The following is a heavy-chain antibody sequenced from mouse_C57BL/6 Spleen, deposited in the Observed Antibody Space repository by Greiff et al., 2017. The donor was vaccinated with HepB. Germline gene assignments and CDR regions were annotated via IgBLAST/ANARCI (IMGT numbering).Heavy chain of an antibody. D-gene: IGHD1-1*01. CDR1: GFTFSDYG. CDR3: ARDYYYGSSSLFDY. V-gene: IGHV5-17*01. CDR2: ISSGSSTI. Sequence: EVKVVESGGGLVKPGGSLKLSCAASGFTFSDYGMHWVRQAPEKGLEWVAYISSGSSTIYYADTVKGRFTISRDNAKNTLFLQMTSLRSEDTAMYYCARDYYYGSSSLFDYWGQGTTLTVSS. J-gene: IGHJ2*01.